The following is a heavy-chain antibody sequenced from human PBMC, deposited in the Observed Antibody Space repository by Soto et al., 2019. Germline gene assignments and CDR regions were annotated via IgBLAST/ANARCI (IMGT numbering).Heavy chain of an antibody. Sequence: GSLRLSCAASGFTFSDYYMSWIRQAPGKRLEWVSYISSSGSTIYYADSVKGRFTISRDNSKNTLYLQMNSLRAEDTAVYYCARDSRYYDFWSGYYDNWFDPWGQGTLVTVSS. CDR1: GFTFSDYY. J-gene: IGHJ5*02. V-gene: IGHV3-11*04. D-gene: IGHD3-3*01. CDR2: ISSSGSTI. CDR3: ARDSRYYDFWSGYYDNWFDP.